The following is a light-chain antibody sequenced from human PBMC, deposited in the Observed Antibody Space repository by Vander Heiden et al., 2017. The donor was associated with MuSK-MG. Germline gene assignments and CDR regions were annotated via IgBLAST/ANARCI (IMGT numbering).Light chain of an antibody. CDR3: MQALQTPPCS. CDR2: LGS. V-gene: IGKV2-28*01. J-gene: IGKJ2*04. CDR1: QSLLHSNGYNY. Sequence: DIVMTQSPLSLPVTPGGPASISCRSSQSLLHSNGYNYLDWYLQEPGQSPQLLIYLGSNRASGVPDRFSGSGSGTDFTLKISRVEAEDVGVYYCMQALQTPPCSFGQGTKLEIK.